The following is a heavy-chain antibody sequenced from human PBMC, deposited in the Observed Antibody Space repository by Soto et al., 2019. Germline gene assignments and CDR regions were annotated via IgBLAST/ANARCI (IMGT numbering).Heavy chain of an antibody. J-gene: IGHJ5*02. CDR1: GFIFSSYA. CDR2: ISGSGGST. CDR3: AKEKICTGCCHWFDP. Sequence: ELQLLESGGGLVQPGGSLRLSCAASGFIFSSYAMSWVRQAPGKGLEWVSAISGSGGSTYYADSVKGRFTISRDNSKNTLYLQMNSLRAEDTAVYYCAKEKICTGCCHWFDPWGQGTLVTVSS. V-gene: IGHV3-23*01. D-gene: IGHD2-2*01.